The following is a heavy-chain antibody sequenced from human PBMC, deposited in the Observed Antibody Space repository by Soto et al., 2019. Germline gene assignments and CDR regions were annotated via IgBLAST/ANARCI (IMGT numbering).Heavy chain of an antibody. Sequence: EEQVSESGGGLVQSGGSLRLSCAASGFNFNTFAMSWIRQAPGKGLEWVSHISSGDSRDYADSVRGRFTISRDNSKNVLFLQMNSLRADDTATYYCAKDPPSPWTANWVDPWGKGTLVTVSS. J-gene: IGHJ5*02. V-gene: IGHV3-23*01. CDR2: ISSGDSR. D-gene: IGHD5-12*01. CDR1: GFNFNTFA. CDR3: AKDPPSPWTANWVDP.